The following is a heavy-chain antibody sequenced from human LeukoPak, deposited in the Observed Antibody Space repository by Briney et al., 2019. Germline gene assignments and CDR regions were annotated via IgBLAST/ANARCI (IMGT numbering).Heavy chain of an antibody. CDR3: ARAYYYGSGSYAFDI. J-gene: IGHJ3*02. CDR1: NYSLKRGYY. V-gene: IGHV4-61*01. D-gene: IGHD3-10*01. CDR2: IYYSGST. Sequence: SETLSLTCSVSNYSLKRGYYWGWIRQPPGKGLEWIGYIYYSGSTNHNPSLKSRVTISVDTSKNQFSLKLSSVTAADTAVYYCARAYYYGSGSYAFDIWGQGTMVTVSS.